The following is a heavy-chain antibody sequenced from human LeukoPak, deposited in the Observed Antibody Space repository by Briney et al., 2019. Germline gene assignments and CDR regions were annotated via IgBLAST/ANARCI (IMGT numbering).Heavy chain of an antibody. D-gene: IGHD3/OR15-3a*01. CDR1: GGSISSSSYY. CDR2: IYYSGST. Sequence: SETLSLTCTVSGGSISSSSYYWGWIRQPPGKGLEWIGSIYYSGSTYYNPSLKSRVTISVDTSKNQFSLKLSSVTAADTAVYYCARGLYTRALNWFDPWGQGTLVTVSS. V-gene: IGHV4-39*07. CDR3: ARGLYTRALNWFDP. J-gene: IGHJ5*02.